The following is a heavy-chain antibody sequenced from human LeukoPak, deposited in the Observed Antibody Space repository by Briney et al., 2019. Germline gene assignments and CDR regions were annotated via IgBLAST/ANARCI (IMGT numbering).Heavy chain of an antibody. J-gene: IGHJ2*01. CDR3: ARDYAEAYAWELLGAYWYFDL. V-gene: IGHV1-2*02. CDR2: INPNSGGT. D-gene: IGHD1-26*01. Sequence: ASVKVSCKASGYTFTGYYMHWVRQAPGQGLEWMGWINPNSGGTNYAQKFQGRVTMTRDTSISTAYMELSRLRSDDTAVYYCARDYAEAYAWELLGAYWYFDLWGRGTLVTVSS. CDR1: GYTFTGYY.